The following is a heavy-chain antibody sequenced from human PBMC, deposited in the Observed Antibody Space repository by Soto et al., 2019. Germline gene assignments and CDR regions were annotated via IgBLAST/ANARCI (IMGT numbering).Heavy chain of an antibody. V-gene: IGHV4-39*01. Sequence: SETLSLTCTVSGGSISSSSYYWGWIRQPPGKGLEWIGSIYYSGSTYYNPSLKSRVTISVDTSKNQFSLKLSSVTAADTAVYYCARLSPPPKEDDFWSGYYTGIGRFDPWGQGTLVTVSS. CDR3: ARLSPPPKEDDFWSGYYTGIGRFDP. CDR1: GGSISSSSYY. J-gene: IGHJ5*02. D-gene: IGHD3-3*01. CDR2: IYYSGST.